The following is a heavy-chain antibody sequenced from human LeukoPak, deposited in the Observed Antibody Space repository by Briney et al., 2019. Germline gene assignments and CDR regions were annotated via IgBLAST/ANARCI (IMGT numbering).Heavy chain of an antibody. CDR2: IYHSGST. CDR1: GGSISSGGYS. D-gene: IGHD3-10*01. V-gene: IGHV4-30-2*01. CDR3: AMSRLLWFGELYPPSMDV. J-gene: IGHJ6*02. Sequence: PSETLSLTCAVSGGSISSGGYSWSWIRQPPGKGLEWIGYIYHSGSTYYNPSLKGRVTISVDRSKNQFSLKLSSVTAADTAVYYCAMSRLLWFGELYPPSMDVWGQGTTVTVSS.